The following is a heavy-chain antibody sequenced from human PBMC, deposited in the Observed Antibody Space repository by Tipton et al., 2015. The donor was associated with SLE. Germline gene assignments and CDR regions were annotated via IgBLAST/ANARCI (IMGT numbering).Heavy chain of an antibody. D-gene: IGHD2-2*01. J-gene: IGHJ3*01. Sequence: TLSLTCTVSGGSISSHYWSWIRQPPGKGLEWIGYIYYSGSTNYNPSLKSRVTISVDKSKNQFSLNLSSVTAADTAVYYCARGGTEYPFDFWGQGTMVTVSS. CDR3: ARGGTEYPFDF. CDR1: GGSISSHY. CDR2: IYYSGST. V-gene: IGHV4-59*11.